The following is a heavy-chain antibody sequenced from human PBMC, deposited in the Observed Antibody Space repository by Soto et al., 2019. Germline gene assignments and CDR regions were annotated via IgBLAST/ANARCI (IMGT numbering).Heavy chain of an antibody. CDR1: GYTFSSYG. J-gene: IGHJ6*02. CDR2: ISDYNGNT. Sequence: KVSCKASGYTFSSYGISWARQAPGQGLEWMGWISDYNGNTQYAQKFQGRVFMTTDTATRTAYMELRGLRSDDTAVYFCAREGYYSGSGTYSPPRFYGMDVWGQGTTVTVSS. D-gene: IGHD3-10*01. V-gene: IGHV1-18*01. CDR3: AREGYYSGSGTYSPPRFYGMDV.